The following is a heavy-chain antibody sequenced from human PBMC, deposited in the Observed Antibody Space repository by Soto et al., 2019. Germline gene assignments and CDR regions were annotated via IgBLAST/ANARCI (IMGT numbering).Heavy chain of an antibody. CDR1: GGSFSGYY. CDR2: INHSGST. Sequence: PSETLSLTCAVYGGSFSGYYWSWIRQPPGKGLEWIGEINHSGSTNYNPSLKSRVTISVDTSKNQFSLKLSSVTAADTAVYYCAREPHQDYDSGGYYGVDYWGQGTLVTVSS. J-gene: IGHJ4*02. CDR3: AREPHQDYDSGGYYGVDY. D-gene: IGHD3-22*01. V-gene: IGHV4-34*01.